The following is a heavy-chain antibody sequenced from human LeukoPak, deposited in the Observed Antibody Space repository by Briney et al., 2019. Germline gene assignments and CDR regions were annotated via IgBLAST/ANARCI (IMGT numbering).Heavy chain of an antibody. CDR1: GFTFSSYG. V-gene: IGHV3-30*18. Sequence: GGSLRLSCAASGFTFSSYGMHWVRQAPGKGLEWVAVISYDGSNKYYADSVKGRFTISRDNSKNTLYLQMNSLRAEGTAVYYCAKGEFYSSSWEDFDYWGQGTLVTVSS. CDR2: ISYDGSNK. CDR3: AKGEFYSSSWEDFDY. D-gene: IGHD6-13*01. J-gene: IGHJ4*02.